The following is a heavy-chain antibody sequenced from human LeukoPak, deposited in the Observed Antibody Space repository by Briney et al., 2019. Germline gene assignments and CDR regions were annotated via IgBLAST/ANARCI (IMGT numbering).Heavy chain of an antibody. CDR2: IYYGGST. J-gene: IGHJ6*03. Sequence: SETLSLTCTVSGDSLSSGSFYWTWIRQGPGKGLEWIGYIYYGGSTYYSPSLKSRVTLSVDPSKRQFSLNMTSLTSADTAVYYCARGVKYHGAGYYYYYYMDVWGKGTTVTVSS. V-gene: IGHV4-31*03. CDR1: GDSLSSGSFY. D-gene: IGHD2-2*01. CDR3: ARGVKYHGAGYYYYYYMDV.